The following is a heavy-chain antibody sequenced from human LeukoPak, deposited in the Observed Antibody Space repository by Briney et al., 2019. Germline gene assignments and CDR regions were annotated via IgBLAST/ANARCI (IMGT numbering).Heavy chain of an antibody. Sequence: SVKVSCTAASYTLTNYAFTWVRQAPGQGLEWMGWISAYNGNRNCSQKLQGRVTMTTDTSTSTAYMEMRSLRSDDTAVYYCARDSVERGPGSYPIAYWGQGTLVTVSS. CDR1: SYTLTNYA. D-gene: IGHD3-10*01. J-gene: IGHJ4*02. CDR3: ARDSVERGPGSYPIAY. V-gene: IGHV1-18*01. CDR2: ISAYNGNR.